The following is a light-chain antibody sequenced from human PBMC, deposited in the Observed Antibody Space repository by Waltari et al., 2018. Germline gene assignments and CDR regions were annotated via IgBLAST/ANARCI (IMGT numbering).Light chain of an antibody. CDR3: MQATHWPVT. J-gene: IGKJ5*01. Sequence: DVGLTQSPLSLPVTLGQPASISCRSSQSLESTDGISYLNWFHQMPGQAPRRLIYKVSSRDSGVPDRFSGSGSGTDFTLMISSVEADDVGVYFCMQATHWPVTFGQGTRLEIK. CDR2: KVS. CDR1: QSLESTDGISY. V-gene: IGKV2-30*01.